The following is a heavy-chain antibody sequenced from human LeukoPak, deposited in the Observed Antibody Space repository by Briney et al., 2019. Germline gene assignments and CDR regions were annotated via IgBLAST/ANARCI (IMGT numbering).Heavy chain of an antibody. CDR2: IYYSGST. J-gene: IGHJ4*02. D-gene: IGHD4-11*01. V-gene: IGHV4-30-4*08. CDR3: ARDRSPSTVNRKRSPGFDY. CDR1: GGSISSGDYY. Sequence: SETLSLTCTVSGGSISSGDYYWSWIRQPPGKGLEWIGYIYYSGSTYYNPSLKSRVTISVDTSKNQFSLKLSSVTAADTAVYYCARDRSPSTVNRKRSPGFDYWGQGTLVTVSS.